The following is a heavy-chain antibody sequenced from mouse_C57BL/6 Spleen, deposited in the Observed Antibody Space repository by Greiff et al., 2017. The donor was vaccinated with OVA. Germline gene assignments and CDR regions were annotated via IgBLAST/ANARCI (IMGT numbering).Heavy chain of an antibody. CDR2: SSSGGDYI. CDR3: TREEFITTVDGYFDV. J-gene: IGHJ1*03. D-gene: IGHD1-1*01. Sequence: EVHLVESGEGLVKPGGSLKPSCAASGFTFSSYAMSWVRQTPEKRLGWVAYSSSGGDYIYYADTVKGRFTISRDNARNTLYLQMSSLKSEDTAMYYCTREEFITTVDGYFDVWGTGTTVTVSS. V-gene: IGHV5-9-1*02. CDR1: GFTFSSYA.